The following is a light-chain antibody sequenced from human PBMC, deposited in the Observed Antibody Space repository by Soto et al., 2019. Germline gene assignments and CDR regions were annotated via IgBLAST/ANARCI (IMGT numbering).Light chain of an antibody. J-gene: IGKJ3*01. CDR3: QQYGSSPFT. Sequence: ESVLTQSPGTLSMSPGERATLSCRASQSVSSSYSAWYQQKPGQAPRLLIYGASRRATGIPDRFSGSRSGTDFTLTTSRLEPEDFAVYYCQQYGSSPFTFGPGTKVDIK. CDR2: GAS. CDR1: QSVSSSY. V-gene: IGKV3-20*01.